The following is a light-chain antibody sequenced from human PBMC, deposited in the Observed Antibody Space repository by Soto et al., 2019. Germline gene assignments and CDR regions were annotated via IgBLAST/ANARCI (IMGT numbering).Light chain of an antibody. CDR3: QQYNSYSPT. CDR1: QSISSW. V-gene: IGKV1-5*01. J-gene: IGKJ1*01. Sequence: DIQMTQSPSSLSASVGDRVTITCRASQSISSWLAWYQQKPGKAPKLLMYDASSLEGGVPSRFSGSGSGTEFTLTISSLQPGDSATYYCQQYNSYSPTFGQGTKVDIK. CDR2: DAS.